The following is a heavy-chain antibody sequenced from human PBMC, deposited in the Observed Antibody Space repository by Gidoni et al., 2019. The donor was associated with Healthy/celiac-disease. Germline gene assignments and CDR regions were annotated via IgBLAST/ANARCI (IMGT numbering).Heavy chain of an antibody. Sequence: QVQLPQWGAGLFEPSETLSLPSAVYGGSFIGYYWSWIRQPPGKGLEWIGEINHSGSTNYNPSLNSRVTISVDTSKNQFSLKLSSVTAADTAVYYCARSVRGYCNYWGQGTLVTVSS. CDR2: INHSGST. D-gene: IGHD2-15*01. J-gene: IGHJ4*02. CDR3: ARSVRGYCNY. V-gene: IGHV4-34*01. CDR1: GGSFIGYY.